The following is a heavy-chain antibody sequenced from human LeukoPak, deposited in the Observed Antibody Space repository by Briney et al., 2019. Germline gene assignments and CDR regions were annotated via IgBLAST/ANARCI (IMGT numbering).Heavy chain of an antibody. CDR3: ARRPYSDTSGRLSDV. J-gene: IGHJ6*02. CDR2: IGSSGSPT. Sequence: PGGSLRLSCAASGFAFSSYNMNWVRQAPGKGLEWISYIGSSGSPTHYADSVGGRFTISRDNAKSSLYLQMNSLRDEDTAVYFRARRPYSDTSGRLSDVWGQGTTVTVSS. CDR1: GFAFSSYN. D-gene: IGHD3-22*01. V-gene: IGHV3-48*02.